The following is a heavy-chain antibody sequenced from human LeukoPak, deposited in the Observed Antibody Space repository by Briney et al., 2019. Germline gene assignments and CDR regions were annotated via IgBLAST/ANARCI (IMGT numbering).Heavy chain of an antibody. J-gene: IGHJ4*02. V-gene: IGHV3-7*01. CDR1: GFTFSSYW. Sequence: GGSLRLSCAASGFTFSSYWMSWVRQAPGKGLEWVANIKQDGGEKYYVDSVKGRFTISRDNAKNSLYLQMNSLRAEDTAVYYCARGVMITFGGVIPNYFDYWGQGTLVTVSS. CDR2: IKQDGGEK. D-gene: IGHD3-16*02. CDR3: ARGVMITFGGVIPNYFDY.